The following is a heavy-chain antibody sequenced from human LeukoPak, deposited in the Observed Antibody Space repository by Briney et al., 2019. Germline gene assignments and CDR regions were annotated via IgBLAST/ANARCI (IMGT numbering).Heavy chain of an antibody. CDR3: ARDLQPFRSSWSLDY. CDR2: VIPIFGTA. CDR1: GGTFSSYA. Sequence: GASVKVSCKASGGTFSSYAISWVRQAPGQGLEWMGGVIPIFGTANYAQKFQGRVTITADESTSTAYMELSSLRSEDTAVYYCARDLQPFRSSWSLDYWGQGTLVTVSS. D-gene: IGHD6-13*01. V-gene: IGHV1-69*13. J-gene: IGHJ4*02.